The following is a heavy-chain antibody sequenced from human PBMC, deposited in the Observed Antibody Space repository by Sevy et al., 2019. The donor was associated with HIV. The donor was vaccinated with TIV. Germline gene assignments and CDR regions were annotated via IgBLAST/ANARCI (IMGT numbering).Heavy chain of an antibody. Sequence: YLRLSCSGSGFTFGDYAMGWFRQAPGKGLEWVGFIRSKTYGGTTEYAASVKGRFTISRDDSKGIAYLQMNSLKTEETVVYYCTSEGRPRLASRYYYGMDVWGQGTTVTVSS. J-gene: IGHJ6*02. D-gene: IGHD3-3*02. CDR2: IRSKTYGGTT. V-gene: IGHV3-49*03. CDR3: TSEGRPRLASRYYYGMDV. CDR1: GFTFGDYA.